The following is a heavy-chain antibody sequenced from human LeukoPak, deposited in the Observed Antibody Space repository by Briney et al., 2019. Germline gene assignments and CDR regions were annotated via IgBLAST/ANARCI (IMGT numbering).Heavy chain of an antibody. CDR2: IYHSGST. D-gene: IGHD3-9*01. V-gene: IGHV4-39*01. CDR3: ASGHDILTGYYLLLDY. J-gene: IGHJ4*02. CDR1: GGSISSSRYY. Sequence: SETLSLTCTVSGGSISSSRYYWGWIRQPPGKGLEWIGSIYHSGSTYYNPSLKSRVTISVDTSKNQFSLKLSSVTAADTAVYYCASGHDILTGYYLLLDYWGQGTLVTVSS.